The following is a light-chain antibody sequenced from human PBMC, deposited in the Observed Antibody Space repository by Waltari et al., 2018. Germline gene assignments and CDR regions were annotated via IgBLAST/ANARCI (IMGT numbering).Light chain of an antibody. CDR3: SSYAGSNNVV. Sequence: QSALTQPPSASGSPGQSVTISCTGTSSDVGDYNYVPWYQQHPGKAPKLMIFEVSKRPSGVPDRFSGSKSGNTASLTVSGLQAEDEADYYGSSYAGSNNVVFGGGTKLTVL. V-gene: IGLV2-8*01. CDR2: EVS. CDR1: SSDVGDYNY. J-gene: IGLJ2*01.